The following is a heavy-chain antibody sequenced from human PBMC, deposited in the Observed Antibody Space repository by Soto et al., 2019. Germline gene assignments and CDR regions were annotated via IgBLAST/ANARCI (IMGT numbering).Heavy chain of an antibody. Sequence: QVQLQESGPGLVKPSQTLSLTCTVSGGSISSGGYYWSWIRQHPGKGLEWIGYIYYSGSTYYNPSLKSRVNISLDTSKNQFSLKLNSVTAADTAVYYCARGRRYYYDSSGYPGLFDYWGQGTLVTVSS. D-gene: IGHD3-22*01. J-gene: IGHJ4*02. CDR3: ARGRRYYYDSSGYPGLFDY. V-gene: IGHV4-31*03. CDR1: GGSISSGGYY. CDR2: IYYSGST.